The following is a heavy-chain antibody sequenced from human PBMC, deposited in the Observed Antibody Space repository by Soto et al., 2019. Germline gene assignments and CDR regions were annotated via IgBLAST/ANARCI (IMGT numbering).Heavy chain of an antibody. CDR3: ARHTPNTSLVTSSLFVD. CDR2: FIYGGPT. J-gene: IGHJ4*01. Sequence: PSETLSLTCSVSGDSITNSIYYWGWIRQSPVKGLVWIGSFIYGGPTYYSLSLESRVSISADTSKNQFSLRLNSVTAADTAIYFCARHTPNTSLVTSSLFVDWGHGAQVTVYS. CDR1: GDSITNSIYY. V-gene: IGHV4-39*01. D-gene: IGHD2-21*02.